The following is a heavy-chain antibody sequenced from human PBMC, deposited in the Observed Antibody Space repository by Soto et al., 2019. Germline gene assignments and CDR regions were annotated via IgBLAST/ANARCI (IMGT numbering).Heavy chain of an antibody. Sequence: QITLKESGPTLVKPTQTLTLTCTFSGFSLSTSGVGVGWIRQPPGKALEWLALIYWDDDKRYSPSLKSRLTITKDTSKNPVVLTMTNMDPVDTATYYCAHFHHHYDDSSRWFDPWGQGTLVTVSS. CDR3: AHFHHHYDDSSRWFDP. J-gene: IGHJ5*02. V-gene: IGHV2-5*02. CDR2: IYWDDDK. CDR1: GFSLSTSGVG. D-gene: IGHD3-22*01.